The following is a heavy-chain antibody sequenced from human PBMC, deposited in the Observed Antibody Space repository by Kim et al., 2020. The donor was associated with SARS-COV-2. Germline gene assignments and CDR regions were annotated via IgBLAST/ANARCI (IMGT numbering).Heavy chain of an antibody. J-gene: IGHJ4*02. V-gene: IGHV3-7*01. Sequence: GGSLRLSCAASGFTFSSYCMSWVRQAPGKGLEWVSNIKQDGSEKYYVDSVKGRFTISRDNAKNSLYLQMNSLRAEDTAVYYCARVYKKAIWGVVYEGEYLDYWGQGTLVTVSS. D-gene: IGHD3-3*01. CDR3: ARVYKKAIWGVVYEGEYLDY. CDR1: GFTFSSYC. CDR2: IKQDGSEK.